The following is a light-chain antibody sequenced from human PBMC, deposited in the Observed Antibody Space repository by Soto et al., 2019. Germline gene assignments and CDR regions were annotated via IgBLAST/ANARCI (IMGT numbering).Light chain of an antibody. CDR3: QQYNNWPPWT. V-gene: IGKV3-15*01. CDR2: GAS. CDR1: QSVSSN. Sequence: EIVMTQSPATLSVSPGERATLSCRASQSVSSNLAWYQQKPGQAPRLLIYGASTRANGIPARFSGSGSGTEFTLTISSLQSEDFAVYYCQQYNNWPPWTFGQGTKVESK. J-gene: IGKJ1*01.